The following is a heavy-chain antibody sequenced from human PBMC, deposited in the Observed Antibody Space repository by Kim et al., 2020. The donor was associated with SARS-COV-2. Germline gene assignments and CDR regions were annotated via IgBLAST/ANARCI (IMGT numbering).Heavy chain of an antibody. Sequence: SYEQKFQGRVTMTRDTSTSTVYMELSSLRSEDTAVYYCARGPGGYWYFDLWGRGTLVTVSS. V-gene: IGHV1-46*01. CDR3: ARGPGGYWYFDL. J-gene: IGHJ2*01.